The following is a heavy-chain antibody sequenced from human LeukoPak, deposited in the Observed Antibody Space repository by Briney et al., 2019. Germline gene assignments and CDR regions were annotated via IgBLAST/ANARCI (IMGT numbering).Heavy chain of an antibody. CDR2: IRYNGSNK. V-gene: IGHV3-30*02. Sequence: GGSLRLSCAASGFTFSSYGMHWVRQAPGKGLEWVAFIRYNGSNKYYADSVKGRFTISRDNSKNTLYLQMNSLRAEDTAVYYCSRDSIVVDDAFDIWGQGTMVTVSS. D-gene: IGHD3-22*01. CDR1: GFTFSSYG. J-gene: IGHJ3*02. CDR3: SRDSIVVDDAFDI.